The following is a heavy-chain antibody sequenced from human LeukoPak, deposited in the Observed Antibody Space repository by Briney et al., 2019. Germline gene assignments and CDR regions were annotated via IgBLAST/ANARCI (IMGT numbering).Heavy chain of an antibody. CDR2: ISSNGGST. CDR1: GFTFSSYA. CDR3: ARTDYYGSEIDY. V-gene: IGHV3-64*01. J-gene: IGHJ4*02. D-gene: IGHD3-10*01. Sequence: GGSLRLSCAASGFTFSSYAMHWVRQAPGKGLEYVSAISSNGGSTYYANSVKGRFTISRDNSKNTLYLQMGSLRAEDMAVYYCARTDYYGSEIDYWAQGTLVTVSS.